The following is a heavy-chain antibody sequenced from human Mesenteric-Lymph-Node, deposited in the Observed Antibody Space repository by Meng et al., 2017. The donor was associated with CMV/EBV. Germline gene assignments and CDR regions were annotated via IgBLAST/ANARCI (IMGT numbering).Heavy chain of an antibody. CDR2: INPNSGGT. CDR1: GYTFTGYY. Sequence: ASVQVSCKASGYTFTGYYMHWVRQAPGQGLEWMGWINPNSGGTNYAQKFQGRVTMTRDTSIITAYMELSRLRSDDTAVYYCARSIFGVVPLPYYYYGMDVWGQGTTVTVSS. J-gene: IGHJ6*02. V-gene: IGHV1-2*02. CDR3: ARSIFGVVPLPYYYYGMDV. D-gene: IGHD3-3*01.